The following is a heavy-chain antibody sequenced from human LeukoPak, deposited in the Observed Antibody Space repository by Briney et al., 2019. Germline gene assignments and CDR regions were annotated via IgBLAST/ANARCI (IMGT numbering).Heavy chain of an antibody. CDR2: INGDESST. V-gene: IGHV3-74*01. J-gene: IGHJ4*02. CDR1: AFTFNTYW. Sequence: PGGSLRLSCAASAFTFNTYWMHWVRQVPGRGLERVSRINGDESSTNYADSVKGRFTISRDNSKNTLYLQMGSLRAEDMAVYYCARGPDSSGYHHIDYWGQGTLVTVSS. D-gene: IGHD3-22*01. CDR3: ARGPDSSGYHHIDY.